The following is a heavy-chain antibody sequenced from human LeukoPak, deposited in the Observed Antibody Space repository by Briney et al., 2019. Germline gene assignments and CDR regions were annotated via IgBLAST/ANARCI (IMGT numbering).Heavy chain of an antibody. V-gene: IGHV1-3*01. Sequence: ASVKVSCKASGYTFTSCAMHWVRQAPGQRLEWMGWINAGNGNTKYSQKFQGRVTITRDTSASTAYMELSSLRSEDTAVYYCARAYYYDSSGYYPDDYWGQGTLVTVSS. CDR3: ARAYYYDSSGYYPDDY. CDR2: INAGNGNT. CDR1: GYTFTSCA. D-gene: IGHD3-22*01. J-gene: IGHJ4*02.